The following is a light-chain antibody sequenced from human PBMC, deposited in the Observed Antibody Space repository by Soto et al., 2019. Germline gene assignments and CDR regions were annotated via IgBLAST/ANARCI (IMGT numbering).Light chain of an antibody. Sequence: ELGMKKSPAALSVSPGERATLTCRASQSVRSSLAWYQQKPGQPPRLLIYRASTRATGVPARFSGSGSGTEFTLTISSLQSEDFAVYYCQQYGSSRRTFGQGTKVDIK. V-gene: IGKV3D-15*02. J-gene: IGKJ1*01. CDR1: QSVRSS. CDR2: RAS. CDR3: QQYGSSRRT.